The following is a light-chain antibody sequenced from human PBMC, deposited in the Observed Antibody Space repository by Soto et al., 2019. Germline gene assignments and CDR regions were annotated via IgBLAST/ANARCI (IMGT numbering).Light chain of an antibody. V-gene: IGKV4-1*01. CDR2: WAS. CDR3: QQYYSAPWT. J-gene: IGKJ1*01. CDR1: QSVLYSSNNKNY. Sequence: DIVMTQSPDSLAVSLGERATINCESSQSVLYSSNNKNYLAWYQQKPGQPPKLLIYWASTRESGVPDRFSGSGSGTDFTLTISSLPADDVAVYYCQQYYSAPWTFGQGTKVEIK.